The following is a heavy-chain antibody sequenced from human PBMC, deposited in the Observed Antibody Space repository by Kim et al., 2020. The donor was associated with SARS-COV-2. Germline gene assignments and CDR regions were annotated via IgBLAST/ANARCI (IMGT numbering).Heavy chain of an antibody. D-gene: IGHD5-18*01. J-gene: IGHJ6*02. CDR1: GFTFSSYE. CDR3: ARGGYTAMASYYYYGMDV. Sequence: GGSLRLSCAASGFTFSSYEMNWVRQAPGKGLEWVSYLSYSCSTIYSADSVKGRFTISRDNAKNSLYLQMNSLRAEDTAVYYCARGGYTAMASYYYYGMDVWGQGTTVTVSS. V-gene: IGHV3-48*03. CDR2: LSYSCSTI.